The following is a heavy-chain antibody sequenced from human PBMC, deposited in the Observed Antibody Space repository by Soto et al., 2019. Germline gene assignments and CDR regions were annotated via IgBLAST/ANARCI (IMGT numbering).Heavy chain of an antibody. CDR1: GGSISSSSYY. V-gene: IGHV4-39*01. Sequence: QLQLQESGPGLVKPSETLSLTCTVSGGSISSSSYYWGWIRQPPGKGLEWIGSIYYSGSTYYNPSLKSRVTISVDTSKNQFSLKLSSVTAADTAVYYCARPASYYDILTGYNNWFDPWGQGTLVTVSS. CDR3: ARPASYYDILTGYNNWFDP. D-gene: IGHD3-9*01. CDR2: IYYSGST. J-gene: IGHJ5*02.